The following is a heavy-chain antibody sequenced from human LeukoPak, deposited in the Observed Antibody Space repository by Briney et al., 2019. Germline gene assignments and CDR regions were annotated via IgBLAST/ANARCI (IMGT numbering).Heavy chain of an antibody. V-gene: IGHV3-30*02. J-gene: IGHJ6*03. D-gene: IGHD3-22*01. CDR1: GFIFSSYG. CDR3: AGDTSNYYDSTGYYYDYYYMDV. CDR2: IRYDGSNK. Sequence: PGGSLRLSCAASGFIFSSYGMHWVRQAPGKGLEWVAFIRYDGSNKYYADSVEGRFTISRDNSKDTLYLQMNSLKAEDTAVYYCAGDTSNYYDSTGYYYDYYYMDVWGKGTTVTVSS.